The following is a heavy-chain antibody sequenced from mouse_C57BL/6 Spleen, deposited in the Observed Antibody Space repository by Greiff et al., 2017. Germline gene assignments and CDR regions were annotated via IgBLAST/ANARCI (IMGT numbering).Heavy chain of an antibody. CDR2: IDPNSGGT. CDR1: GYTFTSYW. J-gene: IGHJ4*01. CDR3: AREADLGRDCAMDY. D-gene: IGHD4-1*01. V-gene: IGHV1-72*01. Sequence: QVQLQQPGAELVKPGASVKLSCKASGYTFTSYWMHWVKQRPGRGLEWIGRIDPNSGGTKYNEKFKGKATLTVDKPSSTAYMQLHSLTSEDSAVXDCAREADLGRDCAMDYWGQGTSVTVSS.